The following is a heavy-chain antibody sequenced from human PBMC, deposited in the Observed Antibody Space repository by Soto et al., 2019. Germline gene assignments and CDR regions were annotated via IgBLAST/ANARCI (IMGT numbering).Heavy chain of an antibody. V-gene: IGHV4-61*01. CDR1: GGSVSSGSYY. Sequence: SETPSLTCTVSGGSVSSGSYYWSWIRQPPGKGLEWIGYIYYSGSTNYNPSLKSRVTISVDTSKNQFSLKLSSVTAADTAVYYCARGERGYSYGYLDDYWGQGTLVTVSS. J-gene: IGHJ4*02. CDR2: IYYSGST. D-gene: IGHD5-18*01. CDR3: ARGERGYSYGYLDDY.